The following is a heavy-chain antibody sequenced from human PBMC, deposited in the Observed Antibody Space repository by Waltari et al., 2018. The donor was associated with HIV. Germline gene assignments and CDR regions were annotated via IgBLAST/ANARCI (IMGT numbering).Heavy chain of an antibody. J-gene: IGHJ4*02. Sequence: EVQLVESGGGLVKHGGSLRPAWAALGFTFSAKRRSWVRQAQGKGLEWVSCISSSSRYIYYADSVKGRFTISRDNAKNSLFLQMDSLRAEDTAVYYCARDGARQWLVQGGFDYWGQGALVTVSS. V-gene: IGHV3-21*01. CDR3: ARDGARQWLVQGGFDY. CDR2: ISSSSRYI. CDR1: GFTFSAKR. D-gene: IGHD6-19*01.